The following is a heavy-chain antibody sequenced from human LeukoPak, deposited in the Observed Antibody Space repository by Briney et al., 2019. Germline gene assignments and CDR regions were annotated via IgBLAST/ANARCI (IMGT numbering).Heavy chain of an antibody. CDR1: GFTLDDYG. Sequence: GGSLRLSCAASGFTLDDYGMIGVRQAPGKGLEWVSGMNWNGGSTGYADSVKGRFTISRDNAKNSLYLQMNSLRAEDTALYYCARAGGDYGDGYAYFDYWGQGTLVTVSS. CDR2: MNWNGGST. CDR3: ARAGGDYGDGYAYFDY. V-gene: IGHV3-20*04. J-gene: IGHJ4*02. D-gene: IGHD4-17*01.